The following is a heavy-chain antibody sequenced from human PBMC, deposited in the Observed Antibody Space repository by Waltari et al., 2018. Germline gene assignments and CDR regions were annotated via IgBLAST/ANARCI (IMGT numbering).Heavy chain of an antibody. CDR1: GFTFSSYS. Sequence: EVQLVESGGGLVQPGGSLRLSCAASGFTFSSYSMNWVRQAPGKGLEWGSDISSSSSTIYYADSVKGRFTISRDNAKNSLYLQMNSLRAEDTAVYYCARDLFCSTSCYGDYWGQGTLVTVSS. V-gene: IGHV3-48*04. D-gene: IGHD2-2*01. J-gene: IGHJ4*02. CDR3: ARDLFCSTSCYGDY. CDR2: ISSSSSTI.